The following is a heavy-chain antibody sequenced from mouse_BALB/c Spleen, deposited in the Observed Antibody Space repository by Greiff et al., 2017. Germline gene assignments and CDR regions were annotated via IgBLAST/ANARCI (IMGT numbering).Heavy chain of an antibody. CDR3: ASTSYYGSSYGFAY. CDR1: GFSLTGYG. Sequence: QVQLKESGPGLVAPSQSLSITCTVSGFSLTGYGVNWVRQPPGKGLEWLGMIWGDGSTDYNSALKSRLSISKDDSKSQVFLKMNSLQTDDTARYYFASTSYYGSSYGFAYWGQGTLVTVSA. J-gene: IGHJ3*01. V-gene: IGHV2-6-7*01. CDR2: IWGDGST. D-gene: IGHD1-1*01.